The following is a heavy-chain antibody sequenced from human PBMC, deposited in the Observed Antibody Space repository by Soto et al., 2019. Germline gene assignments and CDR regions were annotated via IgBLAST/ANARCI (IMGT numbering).Heavy chain of an antibody. CDR2: INPNGGAT. CDR1: GYTFTTYY. V-gene: IGHV1-46*01. CDR3: ARDSGDTSGYMLDY. Sequence: ASVKVSCKASGYTFTTYYIYWVRQAPGQGLEWMGIINPNGGATSYAQKFQGRVTMTRDTSTSTVYMELSSLRSEDTAVYYCARDSGDTSGYMLDYWGQGALVTVAS. J-gene: IGHJ4*02. D-gene: IGHD3-22*01.